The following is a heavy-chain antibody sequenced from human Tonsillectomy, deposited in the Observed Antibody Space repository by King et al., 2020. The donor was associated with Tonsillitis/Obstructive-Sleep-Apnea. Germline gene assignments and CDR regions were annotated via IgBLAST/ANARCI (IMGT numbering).Heavy chain of an antibody. CDR2: ISSSSSYT. J-gene: IGHJ3*02. CDR1: GFIFSDYY. CDR3: ARLNSDAFDI. D-gene: IGHD4-23*01. Sequence: VQLVESGGGLVKPGGSLRLSCAASGFIFSDYYMNWIRQAPGKGLEWVSYISSSSSYTNYADSVKGRFTISRDNAKNSLYLQMNRLRAEDTAVYYCARLNSDAFDIWGQGTMVTVSS. V-gene: IGHV3-11*05.